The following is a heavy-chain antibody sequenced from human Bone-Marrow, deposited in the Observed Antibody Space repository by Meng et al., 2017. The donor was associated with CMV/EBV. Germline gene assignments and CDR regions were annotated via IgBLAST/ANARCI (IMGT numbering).Heavy chain of an antibody. J-gene: IGHJ5*02. D-gene: IGHD3-3*01. CDR1: GVSISSYY. CDR3: AREFGPGYDFWSGNNWFDP. CDR2: IYYSGST. V-gene: IGHV4-59*01. Sequence: SETLSLTCTVSGVSISSYYWSWIRQPPGKGLEWIAYIYYSGSTNYNPSLKSRVTISVDTSKNQFSLKLSSVTAADTAVYYCAREFGPGYDFWSGNNWFDPWAQGTLVTVPS.